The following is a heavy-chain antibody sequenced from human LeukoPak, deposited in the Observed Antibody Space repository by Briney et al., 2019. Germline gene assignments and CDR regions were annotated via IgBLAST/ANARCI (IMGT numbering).Heavy chain of an antibody. CDR2: ISTNGDST. CDR1: GFTFSDYA. Sequence: GGSLRLSCTASGFTFSDYAMSWVRQAPGKGLEWVPTISTNGDSTYYADSVKGRFTISRDNSKNTLYLQMNSLRAEDTAVYYCAKAGDSSGYYPYYFDYWGQGTLVTVSS. D-gene: IGHD3-22*01. CDR3: AKAGDSSGYYPYYFDY. J-gene: IGHJ4*02. V-gene: IGHV3-23*01.